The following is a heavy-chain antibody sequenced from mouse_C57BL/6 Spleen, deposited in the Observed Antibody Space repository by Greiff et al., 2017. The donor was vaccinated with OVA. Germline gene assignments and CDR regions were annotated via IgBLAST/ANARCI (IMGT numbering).Heavy chain of an antibody. Sequence: EVKVVESGEGLVKPGGSLKLSCAASGFTFSSYAMSWVRQTPEKRLEWVAYISSGGDYIYYADTVKGRFTISRDNARNPLYLQMSSLKSEDTAMYYCTRDGNYPLWYFDVWGTGTTVTVSS. CDR2: ISSGGDYI. V-gene: IGHV5-9-1*02. CDR3: TRDGNYPLWYFDV. CDR1: GFTFSSYA. J-gene: IGHJ1*03. D-gene: IGHD2-1*01.